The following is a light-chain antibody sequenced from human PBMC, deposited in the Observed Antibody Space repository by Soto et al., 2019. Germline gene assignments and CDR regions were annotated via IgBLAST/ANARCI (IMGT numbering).Light chain of an antibody. Sequence: EVVMTQTPAILSVSPGERATLSCRASQSVGINVAWYQQKPGQAHRLLIYGASTRATGSPDRFSASGSATEFTLTISSLLSEDFAVYYCQQYNDWPRTVGKGNKVDIK. J-gene: IGKJ1*01. CDR2: GAS. CDR1: QSVGIN. CDR3: QQYNDWPRT. V-gene: IGKV3-15*01.